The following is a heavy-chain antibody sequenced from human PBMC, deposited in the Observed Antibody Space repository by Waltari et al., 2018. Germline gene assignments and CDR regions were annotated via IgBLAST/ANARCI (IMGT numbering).Heavy chain of an antibody. CDR3: ARGPIDYGGTDFDY. CDR2: ITTRGGT. CDR1: GGPISSYY. Sequence: QMQMQASGTGLVKPSEPLSHTCTVTGGPISSYYWSWIRQPAGKGLAWNGSITTRGGTNYNPSLKSRVTMSVDTSKNQFSLKLSSVTAADTAVYYGARGPIDYGGTDFDYWGQGTLVTVSS. J-gene: IGHJ4*02. V-gene: IGHV4-4*07. D-gene: IGHD4-17*01.